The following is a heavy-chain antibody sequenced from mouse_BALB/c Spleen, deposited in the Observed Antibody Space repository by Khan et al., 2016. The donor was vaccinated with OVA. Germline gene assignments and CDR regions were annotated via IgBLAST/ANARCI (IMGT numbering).Heavy chain of an antibody. CDR1: GFTFSDYY. V-gene: IGHV5-4*02. CDR3: TRDLGDYDDGFAY. CDR2: ISDGGSYT. D-gene: IGHD2-4*01. J-gene: IGHJ3*01. Sequence: EVELVESGGGLVKPGGSLKLSCAASGFTFSDYYMYWVRQTPEKRLEWVATISDGGSYTYYPDSVKGRFTISRDNAKNNLYLQMSSLKSEDTAMYHCTRDLGDYDDGFAYWGQGTLVTVSA.